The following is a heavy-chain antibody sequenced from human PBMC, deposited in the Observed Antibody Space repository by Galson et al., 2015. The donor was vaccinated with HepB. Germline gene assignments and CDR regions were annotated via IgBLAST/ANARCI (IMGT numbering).Heavy chain of an antibody. V-gene: IGHV6-1*01. CDR2: TWYTSKWYN. J-gene: IGHJ4*02. CDR3: AREAGNVLGY. D-gene: IGHD1-14*01. CDR1: GDSVSSNIAA. Sequence: CAISGDSVSSNIAAWNWIRQSPSRGLEWLGRTWYTSKWYNDYAVSVKGRITINPDTSKNQFSLQLNSVTPDDTAVHYCAREAGNVLGYWGQGTLVTVSS.